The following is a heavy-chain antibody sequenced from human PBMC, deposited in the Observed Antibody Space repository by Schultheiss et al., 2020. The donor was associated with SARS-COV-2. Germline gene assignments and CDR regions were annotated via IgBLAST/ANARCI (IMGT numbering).Heavy chain of an antibody. D-gene: IGHD6-25*01. CDR2: INHSGST. Sequence: GSLRLSCAASGFTVSSNYMNWVRQAPGKGLEWIGEINHSGSTNYNPSLKSRVTISVDKSKNQFSLKLSSVTAADTAVYYCARDQSSEPLYYYYYGMDVWGQGTTVTVSS. V-gene: IGHV4-34*01. CDR1: GFTVSSNY. CDR3: ARDQSSEPLYYYYYGMDV. J-gene: IGHJ6*02.